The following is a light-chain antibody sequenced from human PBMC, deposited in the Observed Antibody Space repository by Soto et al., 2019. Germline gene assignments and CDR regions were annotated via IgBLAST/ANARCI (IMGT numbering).Light chain of an antibody. CDR3: QQLNSYPVA. CDR1: QGISSY. J-gene: IGKJ1*01. Sequence: DIQLTQSPSFLSASVGDRVTITCRASQGISSYLAWYQQKPGKAPKLLIYAASTFQSGVPSRFSGSGSGTEFTLTISRPQPEDFSTYYCQQLNSYPVAFGQGTKVEIK. CDR2: AAS. V-gene: IGKV1-9*01.